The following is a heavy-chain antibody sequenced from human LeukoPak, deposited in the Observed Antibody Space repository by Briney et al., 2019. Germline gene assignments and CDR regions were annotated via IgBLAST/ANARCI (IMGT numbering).Heavy chain of an antibody. J-gene: IGHJ4*02. D-gene: IGHD6-19*01. V-gene: IGHV3-23*01. Sequence: QPGGSLRLSCAASGFTFNSYVMSWARQAPGKGLEWVSSISPSGDSTYYGDSVKGRFTVSRDNSKNTLFLQMNSLRAEDTAVYYCAKDRQNIAVAGTVYWGRGTLVTVSS. CDR3: AKDRQNIAVAGTVY. CDR1: GFTFNSYV. CDR2: ISPSGDST.